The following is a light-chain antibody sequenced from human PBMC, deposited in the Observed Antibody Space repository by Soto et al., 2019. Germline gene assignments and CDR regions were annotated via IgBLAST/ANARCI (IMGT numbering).Light chain of an antibody. CDR1: QSVNSDY. CDR2: GAS. CDR3: QQRSNRPLT. J-gene: IGKJ5*01. V-gene: IGKV3D-20*02. Sequence: EIVLTLSPATLSLSPGERATLSCRASQSVNSDYLAWYQQKPGQAPRLLIYGASIRATGIPDRFSGSGSGTDFTFTISRLEPEDVAVYYCQQRSNRPLTFGQGTRLEIK.